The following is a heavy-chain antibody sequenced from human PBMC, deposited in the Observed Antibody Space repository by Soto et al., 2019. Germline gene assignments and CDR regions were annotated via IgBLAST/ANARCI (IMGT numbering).Heavy chain of an antibody. CDR3: GRTYTGG. CDR2: ISGSEDRT. CDR1: GFSLRDHA. J-gene: IGHJ4*02. Sequence: LRLSCAASGFSLRDHALSWVRQAAGGGLEWVSGISGSEDRTNYADFVRGRFIISKDRAKNTLYLDMSGLRVDDTAVYFCGRTYTGGWGQGTLVTVSS. D-gene: IGHD3-10*01. V-gene: IGHV3-23*01.